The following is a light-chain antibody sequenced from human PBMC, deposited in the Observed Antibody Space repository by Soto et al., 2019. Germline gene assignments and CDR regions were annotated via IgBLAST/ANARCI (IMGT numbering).Light chain of an antibody. CDR2: AAS. Sequence: DLQMTQSPSSLSASVAHRAPITSPASQSISSYLNWYQQRQGKAPKILIYAASSLQSGVPSRFSGSGSGTDFTLTLSSLQPEDFETYYCQQSYSNPITFGQGTRLEIK. CDR3: QQSYSNPIT. V-gene: IGKV1-39*01. CDR1: QSISSY. J-gene: IGKJ5*01.